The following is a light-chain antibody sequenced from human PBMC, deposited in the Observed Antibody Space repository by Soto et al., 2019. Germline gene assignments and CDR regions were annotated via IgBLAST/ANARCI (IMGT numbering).Light chain of an antibody. CDR2: AAS. Sequence: DIQMTQSPSSLSASVGDRVAITCRASQGISNFLGWYQQKPGKVPTLLIYAASTLQAGVPSRFSGSGSGTDFTLTSSSLQPEDVATYYCQKYNRAPWTFGQGTKVEIK. CDR1: QGISNF. CDR3: QKYNRAPWT. V-gene: IGKV1-27*01. J-gene: IGKJ1*01.